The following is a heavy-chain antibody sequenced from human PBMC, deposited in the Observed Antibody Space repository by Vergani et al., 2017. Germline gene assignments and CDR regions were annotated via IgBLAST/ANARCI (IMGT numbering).Heavy chain of an antibody. J-gene: IGHJ6*02. CDR2: ISDYNGNT. D-gene: IGHD4-11*01. CDR3: ARAEDYSDYGITPVNYYYGMDV. V-gene: IGHV1-18*01. Sequence: QVQLVQSGAEVKKPGASVKVSCKASGYTFTSYGISWVRQAPGQGLEWMGWISDYNGNTNYAQKLQGRVTMTTDTSTSTAYMELRSLRSDDTAVYYCARAEDYSDYGITPVNYYYGMDVWGQGTTVTVSS. CDR1: GYTFTSYG.